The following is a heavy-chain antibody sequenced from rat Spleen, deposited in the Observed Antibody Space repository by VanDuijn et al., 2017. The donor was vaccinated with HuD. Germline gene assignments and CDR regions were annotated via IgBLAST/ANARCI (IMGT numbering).Heavy chain of an antibody. V-gene: IGHV5-20*01. D-gene: IGHD1-9*01. J-gene: IGHJ2*01. Sequence: EVQLVESGGGSVQPGRSMKLSCAASGFTFSNYDMAWVRQAPTKGLEWVASISYDGSSTYYRDSVKGRFTISRDNAKRTLYLQMDSLRSEDTATYYCTTANYGYNSAYWGQGVMVTVSS. CDR1: GFTFSNYD. CDR3: TTANYGYNSAY. CDR2: ISYDGSST.